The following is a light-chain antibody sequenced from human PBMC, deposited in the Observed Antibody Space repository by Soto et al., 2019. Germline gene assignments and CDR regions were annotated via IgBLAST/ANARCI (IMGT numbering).Light chain of an antibody. CDR2: DAS. CDR1: QTISSS. CDR3: QQYNRYPWT. J-gene: IGKJ1*01. V-gene: IGKV1-5*01. Sequence: DIQMTQSPSTLSASVGDGVTITCRASQTISSSLAWYQQRPGKAPKLLISDASNLKSGVPSRFSGSGSGTEFTLTISSLQPDVFASYYCQQYNRYPWTFGQGTQVEIK.